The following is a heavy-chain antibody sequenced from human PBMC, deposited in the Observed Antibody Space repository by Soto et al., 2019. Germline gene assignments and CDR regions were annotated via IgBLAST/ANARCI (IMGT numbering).Heavy chain of an antibody. D-gene: IGHD3-22*01. Sequence: GGSLRLSCAASGFTFSSYGMHWVRQAPGKGLEWVAVISYDGSNKYYADSVKGRFTISRDNSKNTLYLQMNSLRAEDTAVYYCAKDRTFTYYYDSSGYYAHYWGQGTLVTVSS. CDR1: GFTFSSYG. CDR3: AKDRTFTYYYDSSGYYAHY. V-gene: IGHV3-30*18. J-gene: IGHJ4*02. CDR2: ISYDGSNK.